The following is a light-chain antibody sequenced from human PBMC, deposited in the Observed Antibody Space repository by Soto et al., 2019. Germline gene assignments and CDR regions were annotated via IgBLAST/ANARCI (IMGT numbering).Light chain of an antibody. Sequence: EIVLTQSPGTLSLSPGERATLSCRASQSVSSSYLAWYQQKPGQAPRLLIYGASSRATGIPDRFSGSGSGTEFTLTISGLQSEDFAVYFCQQYASWPLTLGGGTKVDIK. V-gene: IGKV3-20*01. CDR3: QQYASWPLT. CDR1: QSVSSSY. J-gene: IGKJ4*01. CDR2: GAS.